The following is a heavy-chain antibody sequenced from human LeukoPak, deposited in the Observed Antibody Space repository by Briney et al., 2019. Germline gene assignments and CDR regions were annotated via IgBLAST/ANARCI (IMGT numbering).Heavy chain of an antibody. D-gene: IGHD4-23*01. Sequence: GGSLRLSCAASGFTFSSYGMHWVRQAPGKGLEWMAFIRYDGINKYYADSVRGRFTISRDNSKNTLYLQMNSLRAEDTAVYYCAKGGNSREDYFDYWGQGTLVTVSS. CDR1: GFTFSSYG. CDR3: AKGGNSREDYFDY. V-gene: IGHV3-30*02. J-gene: IGHJ4*02. CDR2: IRYDGINK.